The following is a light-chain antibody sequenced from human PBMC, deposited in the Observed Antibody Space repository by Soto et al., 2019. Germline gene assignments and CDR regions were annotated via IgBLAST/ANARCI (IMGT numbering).Light chain of an antibody. Sequence: DVQMTQSPSSLSAFVGDRVTITCRASQGISPYLAWFQQKPGKVPKLLIYATSTLQSGVPSRFSGSGSGTDFTLTISSLQPEDGGTYYCQKYNSAPLTFGGGTNVEIK. CDR2: ATS. CDR3: QKYNSAPLT. CDR1: QGISPY. J-gene: IGKJ4*01. V-gene: IGKV1-27*01.